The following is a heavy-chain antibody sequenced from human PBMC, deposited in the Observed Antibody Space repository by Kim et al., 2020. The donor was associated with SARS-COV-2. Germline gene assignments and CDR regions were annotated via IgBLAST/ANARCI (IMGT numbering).Heavy chain of an antibody. J-gene: IGHJ4*02. Sequence: GGSLRLSCAASGFTFSSYGMHWVRQAPGKGLEWVAVIWYDGSNKYYADSVKGRFTISRDNSKNTLYLQMNSLRAEDTAVYYCARDRWFGELSDYWGQGTLVTVSS. CDR1: GFTFSSYG. CDR3: ARDRWFGELSDY. D-gene: IGHD3-10*01. V-gene: IGHV3-33*01. CDR2: IWYDGSNK.